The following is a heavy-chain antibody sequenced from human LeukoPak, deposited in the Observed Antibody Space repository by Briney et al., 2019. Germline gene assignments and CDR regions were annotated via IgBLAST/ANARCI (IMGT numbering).Heavy chain of an antibody. CDR1: GVPITVNSYY. V-gene: IGHV4-39*01. J-gene: IGHJ4*02. CDR3: ASAGYYSGDLDY. D-gene: IGHD4-17*01. CDR2: IYYTGTT. Sequence: SETLSLTCTVSGVPITVNSYYWAWIRQPPGRGLECIGTIYYTGTTNYNPSLKSRVTISIDTYKNQYSLRLSSVTDADTAVYYCASAGYYSGDLDYWGQGTLATVSS.